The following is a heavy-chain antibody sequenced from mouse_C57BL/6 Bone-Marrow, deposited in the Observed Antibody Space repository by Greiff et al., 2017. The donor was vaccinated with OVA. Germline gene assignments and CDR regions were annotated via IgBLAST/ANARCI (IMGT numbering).Heavy chain of an antibody. CDR3: ARDREGFDC. J-gene: IGHJ2*01. CDR1: GYSITSGYY. V-gene: IGHV3-6*01. Sequence: VQLKESGPGLVKPSQSLSLTCSVTGYSITSGYYWNWIRQFPGNKLEWMGYISYDGSNNYNPSLKNRISITRDTSKNQFFLKLNSVTTEDTATYYCARDREGFDCWGQGTTLTVSS. CDR2: ISYDGSN.